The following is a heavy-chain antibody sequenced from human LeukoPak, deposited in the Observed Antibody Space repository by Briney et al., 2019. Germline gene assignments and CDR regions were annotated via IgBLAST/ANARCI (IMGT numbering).Heavy chain of an antibody. CDR1: GFTFSSYA. Sequence: PGGSLRLSCAASGFTFSSYAMSWVRQAPGKGLEWVSSISSSSSYIYYADSVKGRFTISRDNAKNSLYLQMNSLRAEDTAVYYCARDLIIANHPWRGQPHYYGMDVWGQGTTVTVSS. D-gene: IGHD2-2*01. CDR3: ARDLIIANHPWRGQPHYYGMDV. CDR2: ISSSSSYI. J-gene: IGHJ6*02. V-gene: IGHV3-21*01.